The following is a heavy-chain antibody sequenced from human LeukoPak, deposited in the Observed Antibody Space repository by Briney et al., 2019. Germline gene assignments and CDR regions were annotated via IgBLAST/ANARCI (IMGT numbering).Heavy chain of an antibody. D-gene: IGHD3-10*01. J-gene: IGHJ4*02. CDR1: GYTFTTYY. V-gene: IGHV1-46*01. CDR3: ASYGSGTYYFDY. CDR2: INPSGGST. Sequence: ASVEVSCKASGYTFTTYYIHWVRQAPGQGPEWMGIINPSGGSTSYAQKFQGRVTMTRDTSTSTVYMELSSLRSEDTAVYYCASYGSGTYYFDYWGQGTLVTVSS.